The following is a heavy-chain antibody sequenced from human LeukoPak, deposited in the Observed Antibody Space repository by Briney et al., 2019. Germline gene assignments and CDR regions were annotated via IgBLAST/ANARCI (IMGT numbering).Heavy chain of an antibody. CDR3: AKKSRDHAYAPFDY. J-gene: IGHJ4*02. V-gene: IGHV3-23*01. D-gene: IGHD3-16*01. Sequence: GGSLRLSCAASARYFKTNAMIWFRQAPGKGLEWISSINGNGDITKYADSVKGRFTISRDNSKNTLFLQMNSLRVEDMAVYFCAKKSRDHAYAPFDYWGQGTLVTVSS. CDR2: INGNGDIT. CDR1: ARYFKTNA.